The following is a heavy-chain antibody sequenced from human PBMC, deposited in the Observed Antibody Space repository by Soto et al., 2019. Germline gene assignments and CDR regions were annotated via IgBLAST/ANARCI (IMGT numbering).Heavy chain of an antibody. J-gene: IGHJ5*02. CDR1: GGSISSYY. V-gene: IGHV4-59*12. Sequence: PSETLSLTCTVSGGSISSYYWSWIRQPPGKGLEWIGYIYYSGSTNYNPSLKSRVTISVDTSKNQFSLKLSSVTAADTAVYYCASGGYYDSSGYYWFDPWGQGTLVTVSS. D-gene: IGHD3-22*01. CDR2: IYYSGST. CDR3: ASGGYYDSSGYYWFDP.